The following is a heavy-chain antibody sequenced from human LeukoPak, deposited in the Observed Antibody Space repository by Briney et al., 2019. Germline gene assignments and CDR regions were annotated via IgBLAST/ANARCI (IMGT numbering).Heavy chain of an antibody. D-gene: IGHD2-2*01. CDR1: GFTFSSYW. V-gene: IGHV3-74*01. J-gene: IGHJ6*03. Sequence: GGSLRLSCAASGFTFSSYWMHWVRQAPGKGLVWVSRINSDGSSTSYADSVKGRFTISRDNAKNTLYLQMNSLRAEDTAVYYCARADQLRPGNYVDVWGKGTTVTVSS. CDR3: ARADQLRPGNYVDV. CDR2: INSDGSST.